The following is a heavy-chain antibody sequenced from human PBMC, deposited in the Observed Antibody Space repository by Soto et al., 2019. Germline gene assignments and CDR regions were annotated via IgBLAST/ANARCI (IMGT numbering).Heavy chain of an antibody. J-gene: IGHJ4*02. CDR1: GFSFTTAGVA. CDR3: AHSDGGYEIIDFDF. Sequence: QITLQESGPTLVKPTQTLTLTCTFSGFSFTTAGVAVGWIRQTPGGALEWLTLIYYNDDRRFSPSLKTRLTITVDTSKNQVVLSLTNVAPGDTAPYFCAHSDGGYEIIDFDFWGQGIPVTVSS. D-gene: IGHD5-12*01. CDR2: IYYNDDR. V-gene: IGHV2-5*01.